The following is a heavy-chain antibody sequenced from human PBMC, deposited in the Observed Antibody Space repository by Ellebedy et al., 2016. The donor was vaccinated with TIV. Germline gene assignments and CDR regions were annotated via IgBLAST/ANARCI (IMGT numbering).Heavy chain of an antibody. CDR1: GFTFSSYW. J-gene: IGHJ4*02. CDR3: ARMADFDY. D-gene: IGHD5-24*01. V-gene: IGHV3-7*03. CDR2: IKQDGSEK. Sequence: GESLKISCAASGFTFSSYWMSWVRQAPGKGLEWVANIKQDGSEKYYVDSVKGRFTISRDNAKKSLYLQMNSLRADDTAVYYCARMADFDYWGQGTLVTVSS.